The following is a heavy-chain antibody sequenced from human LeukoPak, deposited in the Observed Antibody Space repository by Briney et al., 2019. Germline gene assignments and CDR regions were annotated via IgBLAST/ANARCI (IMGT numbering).Heavy chain of an antibody. V-gene: IGHV3-21*01. D-gene: IGHD3-3*01. Sequence: GGSLRLSCSAFEFTFSSYNMNWVRQAPGKGLEWVSSISSNGTYIYYADSVKGRFTISRDNAKNSLFLQMNSLRAEDTAVYYCAREPFWSGYFANLHFDYWGQGTLVTVSS. CDR1: EFTFSSYN. CDR3: AREPFWSGYFANLHFDY. CDR2: ISSNGTYI. J-gene: IGHJ4*02.